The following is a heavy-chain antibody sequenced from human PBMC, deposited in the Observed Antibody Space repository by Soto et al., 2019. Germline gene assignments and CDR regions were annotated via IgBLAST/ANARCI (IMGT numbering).Heavy chain of an antibody. V-gene: IGHV3-23*01. D-gene: IGHD6-6*01. J-gene: IGHJ5*02. Sequence: PGGSLRLSCAASGFTFSSYAMSWVRQAPGKGLEWVSAISGSGGSTYYADSVKGRFTISRDNSKNTLYLQMNSLRAEDTAVYYCARELYSSSSGGGFDPWGQGTLVTVSS. CDR2: ISGSGGST. CDR1: GFTFSSYA. CDR3: ARELYSSSSGGGFDP.